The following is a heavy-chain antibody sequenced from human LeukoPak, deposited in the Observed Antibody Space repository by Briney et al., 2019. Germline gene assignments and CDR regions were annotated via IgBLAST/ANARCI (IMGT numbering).Heavy chain of an antibody. CDR2: ISYDGSNK. CDR1: GFTFSSYA. CDR3: ARGMSDSTNYYMDV. J-gene: IGHJ6*03. V-gene: IGHV3-30-3*01. Sequence: PGGSLRLSCAASGFTFSSYAMHWVRQAPGKGLEWVAVISYDGSNKYYADSVKGRFTISRDNSKNTLYLQMNSLRAEDTAVYYCARGMSDSTNYYMDVWGKGTTVTVSS. D-gene: IGHD1-26*01.